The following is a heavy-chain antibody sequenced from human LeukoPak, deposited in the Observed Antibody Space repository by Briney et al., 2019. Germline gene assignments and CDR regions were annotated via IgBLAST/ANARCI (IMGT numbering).Heavy chain of an antibody. D-gene: IGHD3-22*01. CDR2: ISSSSSYT. V-gene: IGHV3-21*05. J-gene: IGHJ4*02. Sequence: GGSLRLSCAASGFTFSSYHMNWVRQAPGKGLEWVSYISSSSSYTNYADSVKGRFTISRDNAKNSLYLQMNSLRAEDTAVYYCARDTVRSGYYPVDYWGQGTLVTVSS. CDR3: ARDTVRSGYYPVDY. CDR1: GFTFSSYH.